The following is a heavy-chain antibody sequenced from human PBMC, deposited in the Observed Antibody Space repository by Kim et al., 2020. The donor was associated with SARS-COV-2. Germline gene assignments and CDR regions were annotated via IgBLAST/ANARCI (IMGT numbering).Heavy chain of an antibody. D-gene: IGHD2-15*01. CDR1: GFTFSSYA. CDR2: ISGSGGST. CDR3: AKNGNIVVVADGWFDP. V-gene: IGHV3-23*01. Sequence: GGSLRLSCAASGFTFSSYAMSWVRQAPGKGLEWVSAISGSGGSTYYADSVKGRFTISRDNSKNTLYLQMNSLRAEDTAVYYCAKNGNIVVVADGWFDPWGQGTLVTVSS. J-gene: IGHJ5*02.